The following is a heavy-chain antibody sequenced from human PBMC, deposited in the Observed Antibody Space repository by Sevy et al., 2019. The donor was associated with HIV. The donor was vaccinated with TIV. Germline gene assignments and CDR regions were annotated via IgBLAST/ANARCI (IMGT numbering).Heavy chain of an antibody. Sequence: ASVKVSCKASGYTFTSYYIHWVRQAPGQGLEWMGIIKPSGETTKYAQKFQGRHTLTKDTSTSTVYMELSSLRSEDTAVYFCARDVSLGTTDGYYFDFWGQGTLVTVSS. D-gene: IGHD1-1*01. V-gene: IGHV1-46*01. CDR2: IKPSGETT. J-gene: IGHJ4*02. CDR1: GYTFTSYY. CDR3: ARDVSLGTTDGYYFDF.